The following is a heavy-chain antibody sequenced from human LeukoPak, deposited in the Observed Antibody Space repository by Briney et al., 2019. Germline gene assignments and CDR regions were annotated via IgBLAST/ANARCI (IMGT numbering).Heavy chain of an antibody. CDR2: INPNSGGT. CDR3: ARGPGRYYGSGSYFVF. Sequence: ASVTVSFKASGYTFTGYYMHWVRPAPGQGLAWMGWINPNSGGTNYAQKFQGRVTMTRDTSISTAYMELSRLRSDDTAVYYCARGPGRYYGSGSYFVFWGQGTLVTVSS. J-gene: IGHJ4*02. V-gene: IGHV1-2*02. D-gene: IGHD3-10*01. CDR1: GYTFTGYY.